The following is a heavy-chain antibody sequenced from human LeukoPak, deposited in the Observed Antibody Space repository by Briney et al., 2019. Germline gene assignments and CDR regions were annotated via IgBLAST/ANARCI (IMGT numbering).Heavy chain of an antibody. CDR1: GGSISSYY. D-gene: IGHD3-10*01. Sequence: PSETLSLTCTVSGGSISSYYWSWIRQPPGKGLEWIGYIHYSGSTNYNPSLKSRVTISVDTSKNQFSLKLSSVTAADTAVYYCARRIRGVTKSADYFDYWGQGTLVTVSS. CDR3: ARRIRGVTKSADYFDY. V-gene: IGHV4-59*01. J-gene: IGHJ4*02. CDR2: IHYSGST.